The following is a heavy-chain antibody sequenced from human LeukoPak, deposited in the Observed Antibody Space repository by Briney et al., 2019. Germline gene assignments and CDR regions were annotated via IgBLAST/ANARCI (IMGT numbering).Heavy chain of an antibody. CDR3: AREGCSSTSCSHGFDY. V-gene: IGHV1-8*01. CDR2: MNPNCGNT. D-gene: IGHD2-2*01. Sequence: ASVNVSFKASGYTFTSYDINGVRQATGQGLEWMGLMNPNCGNTGNAQKLQGRVTLTRHTSISKPDMDLSSLRSEDTAVYYCAREGCSSTSCSHGFDYWGQRTLVTVSS. CDR1: GYTFTSYD. J-gene: IGHJ4*02.